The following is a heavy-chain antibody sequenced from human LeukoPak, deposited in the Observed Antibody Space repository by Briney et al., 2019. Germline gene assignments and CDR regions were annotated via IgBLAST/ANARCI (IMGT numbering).Heavy chain of an antibody. J-gene: IGHJ4*02. CDR3: ARGREKRFLAFDY. CDR1: GGSISSYY. CDR2: VYYSGST. D-gene: IGHD3-3*01. V-gene: IGHV4-59*01. Sequence: PSETLSLTCTVSGGSISSYYWSWIRQPPGRGLEWIGYVYYSGSTSYNPSLKSRVTISVDTSKNQFSLKLSSVTAADTAVYYCARGREKRFLAFDYWGQGTLVTVSS.